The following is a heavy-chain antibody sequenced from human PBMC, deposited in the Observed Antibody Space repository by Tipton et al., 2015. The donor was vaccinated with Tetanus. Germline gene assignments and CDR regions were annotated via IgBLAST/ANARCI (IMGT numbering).Heavy chain of an antibody. V-gene: IGHV3-33*01. CDR1: GFIFSSYG. CDR2: SWYDGTDK. CDR3: AREADCSGGSCFSGDFDN. D-gene: IGHD2-15*01. J-gene: IGHJ4*02. Sequence: CAASGFIFSSYGIHWVRQAPGKGLEWVAVSWYDGTDKYYADPVKGRFTISRDNSKNTLYLQMNSLRAEDTAVYYCAREADCSGGSCFSGDFDNWGQGTQVTVSS.